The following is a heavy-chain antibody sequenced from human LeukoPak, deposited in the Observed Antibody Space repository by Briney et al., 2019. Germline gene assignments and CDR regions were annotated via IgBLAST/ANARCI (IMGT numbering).Heavy chain of an antibody. CDR1: GGSISGNY. D-gene: IGHD3-22*01. Sequence: PSEALSLTCTVSGGSISGNYWSWIRQPPGKGLEWSGYIHYSGRTNSSPSLKSRVTISVDTSKNQFSLKLTSVTAADTAVYYCARLVVTSGLDWFDPWGQGTLVTVSS. V-gene: IGHV4-59*08. J-gene: IGHJ5*02. CDR3: ARLVVTSGLDWFDP. CDR2: IHYSGRT.